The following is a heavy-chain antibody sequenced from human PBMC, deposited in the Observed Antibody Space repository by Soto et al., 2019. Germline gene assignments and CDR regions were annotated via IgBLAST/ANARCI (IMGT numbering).Heavy chain of an antibody. D-gene: IGHD3-3*01. J-gene: IGHJ4*02. V-gene: IGHV1-18*01. CDR3: ARVQTYYDFWSGYYTAFYYDSSGYFFDY. Sequence: GASVKVSCKASGYTFTSYGISWVRQAPGQGLELMGWISAYNGNTNYAQKLQGRVTMTTDTSTSTAYMELRSLRSDDTAVYYCARVQTYYDFWSGYYTAFYYDSSGYFFDYWGQGTLVTVSS. CDR1: GYTFTSYG. CDR2: ISAYNGNT.